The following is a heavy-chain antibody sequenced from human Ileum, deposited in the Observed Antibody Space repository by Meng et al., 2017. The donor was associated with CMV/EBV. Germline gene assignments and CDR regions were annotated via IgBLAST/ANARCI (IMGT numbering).Heavy chain of an antibody. CDR1: GYTFTNHN. D-gene: IGHD7-27*01. V-gene: IGHV1-18*01. CDR2: ISVHHGNT. CDR3: ARDNWGYDY. J-gene: IGHJ4*02. Sequence: QVVLVQSGTEVKKPGASVKVSCKTSGYTFTNHNIAWVRQAPGQGLEWMGWISVHHGNTDYAQKYQDRVTMTRDTSTNTAYMELRSLTSDDTAMYYCARDNWGYDYWGQGTLVTVSS.